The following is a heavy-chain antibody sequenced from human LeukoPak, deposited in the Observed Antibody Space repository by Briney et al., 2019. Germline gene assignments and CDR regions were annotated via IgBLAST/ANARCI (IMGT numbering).Heavy chain of an antibody. CDR3: ARDLYGEYVGWFDP. V-gene: IGHV4-61*02. CDR1: GGSISSGIYY. Sequence: SETLSLTCTVSGGSISSGIYYSSWIRQPAGKGLEWIGRIYTIGSTNYNPSLKSRVTISVDTSKNQFSLKLSSVTAADTAVYYCARDLYGEYVGWFDPWGQGTLVTVSS. D-gene: IGHD4-17*01. J-gene: IGHJ5*02. CDR2: IYTIGST.